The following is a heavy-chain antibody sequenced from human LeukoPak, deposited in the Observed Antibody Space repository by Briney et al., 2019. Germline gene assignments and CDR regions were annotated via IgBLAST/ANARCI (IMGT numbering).Heavy chain of an antibody. Sequence: ASVKVSCKASGYTFTSYDINWVRQATGQGLEWMGWMNPNRGNTGYAQKFQGRVTMTSNTSISTAYMELSSLRSEDTAVYYCARGQMGRGAARRVDYWGQGTLVTVSS. D-gene: IGHD6-6*01. J-gene: IGHJ4*02. V-gene: IGHV1-8*01. CDR1: GYTFTSYD. CDR3: ARGQMGRGAARRVDY. CDR2: MNPNRGNT.